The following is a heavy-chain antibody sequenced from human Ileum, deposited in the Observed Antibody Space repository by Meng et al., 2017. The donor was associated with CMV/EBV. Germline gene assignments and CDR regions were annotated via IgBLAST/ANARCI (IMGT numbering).Heavy chain of an antibody. CDR3: ARDRWCSSTSCYIGRVDGMDV. Sequence: GESLKISCAASGFSFISYDFNWVRQAPGKGLEWIAYISTSGLRTSAVTIQYADSVRGRFTISRDNAKNALYLQMNSLRAEDTALYYCARDRWCSSTSCYIGRVDGMDVWGQGTTVTVSS. V-gene: IGHV3-48*03. CDR2: ISTSGLRTSAVTI. D-gene: IGHD2-2*02. CDR1: GFSFISYD. J-gene: IGHJ6*02.